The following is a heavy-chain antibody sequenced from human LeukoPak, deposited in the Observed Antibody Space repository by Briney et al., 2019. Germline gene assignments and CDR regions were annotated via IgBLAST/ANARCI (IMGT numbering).Heavy chain of an antibody. V-gene: IGHV1-18*01. J-gene: IGHJ5*02. D-gene: IGHD2-2*01. Sequence: AVGNVSFKPAGYTVTSYDISWVRQAPGQGLEWMGWISAYNGNTNYAQKLQGRVTMTTDTSTSTAYMELRSLRSDDTDVYYCARDKVVVVPAAIRSRWFDPWGQGALVIVSS. CDR2: ISAYNGNT. CDR1: GYTVTSYD. CDR3: ARDKVVVVPAAIRSRWFDP.